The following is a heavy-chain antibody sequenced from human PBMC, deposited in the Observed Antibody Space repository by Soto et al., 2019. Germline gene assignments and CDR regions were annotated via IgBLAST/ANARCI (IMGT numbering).Heavy chain of an antibody. J-gene: IGHJ4*02. CDR3: ARDYLSSKLSLSYFDF. CDR1: GYSFISHY. D-gene: IGHD2-2*01. Sequence: QVQLVQSGAEVTRPGASVKVSCKASGYSFISHYIHWVRQAPGQGLEWMGFINPSGGSATLAQKFQGRVTMTRDTSTSTVCMELTILRSEDAAVYYCARDYLSSKLSLSYFDFWGQGTLVTVSS. CDR2: INPSGGSA. V-gene: IGHV1-46*01.